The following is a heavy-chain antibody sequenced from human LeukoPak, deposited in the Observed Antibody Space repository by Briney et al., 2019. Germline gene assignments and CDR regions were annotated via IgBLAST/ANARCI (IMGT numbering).Heavy chain of an antibody. CDR3: ARDWEIGTYYYDSSGRPNDAFDI. CDR2: IIPIFGTA. D-gene: IGHD3-22*01. J-gene: IGHJ3*02. V-gene: IGHV1-69*13. CDR1: GYTFTGYY. Sequence: SVKVSCKASGYTFTGYYMHWVRQAPGQGLEWMGGIIPIFGTANYAQKFQGRVTITADESTSTAYMELSSLRSEDTAVYYCARDWEIGTYYYDSSGRPNDAFDIWGQGTMVTVSS.